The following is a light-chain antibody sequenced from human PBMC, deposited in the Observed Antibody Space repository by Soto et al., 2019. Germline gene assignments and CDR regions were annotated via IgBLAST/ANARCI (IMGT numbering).Light chain of an antibody. CDR3: QQYGPSPT. CDR2: GPS. J-gene: IGKJ1*01. CDR1: ESVGSNY. V-gene: IGKV3-20*01. Sequence: EIGLTQSPGTLSLSPGERATLSCRPSESVGSNYLAWYQQKPGLAPRLLVYGPSTMATGIPDSFSGSGSGPEFTLTITRLDPEDFAVYFCQQYGPSPTFGQGTKVDIK.